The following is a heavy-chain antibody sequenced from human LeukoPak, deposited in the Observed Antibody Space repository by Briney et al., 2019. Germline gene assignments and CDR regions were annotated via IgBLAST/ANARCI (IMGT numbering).Heavy chain of an antibody. J-gene: IGHJ4*02. CDR2: INGYGITT. D-gene: IGHD4-17*01. CDR3: ARDEPTVTTGPPVGS. Sequence: GGSLRLSCAASGFTFETYWMHWVRQAPGKGLVWVSCINGYGITTNYADSVKGRFTISRDNAKNTLYLQMNSLRVEDTAVYYCARDEPTVTTGPPVGSWGQGTLVTVSS. CDR1: GFTFETYW. V-gene: IGHV3-74*01.